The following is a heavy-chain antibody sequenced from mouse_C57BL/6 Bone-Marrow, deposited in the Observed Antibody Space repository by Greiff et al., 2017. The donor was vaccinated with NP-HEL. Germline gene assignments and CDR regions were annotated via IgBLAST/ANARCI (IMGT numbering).Heavy chain of an antibody. D-gene: IGHD1-1*01. Sequence: QVQLQQPGAELVMPGASVKLSCKASGYTFTSYWMHWVKQRPGQGLEWIGEIDPSDSYTNYNQKFKGKSTLTVDESSSTAYMQLSSLTSEDSAVYYCARRGYYYGSSSHYWYFDVWGTGTTVTVSS. CDR2: IDPSDSYT. CDR3: ARRGYYYGSSSHYWYFDV. CDR1: GYTFTSYW. V-gene: IGHV1-69*01. J-gene: IGHJ1*03.